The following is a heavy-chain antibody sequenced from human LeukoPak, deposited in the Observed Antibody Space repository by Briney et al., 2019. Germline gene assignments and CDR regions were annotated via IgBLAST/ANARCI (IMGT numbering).Heavy chain of an antibody. CDR1: GYTFTGYF. J-gene: IGHJ5*02. D-gene: IGHD2-8*01. V-gene: IGHV1-2*06. CDR2: INSNSGGV. CDR3: ARDFTTYCTNGLCLDRNWFDP. Sequence: ASVKVSCTASGYTFTGYFIHWVRQAPGQGLEWMGRINSNSGGVNYAQKFQGRVTMTRDTSSSTAYMELSGLRFDDTALYYCARDFTTYCTNGLCLDRNWFDPWGQGTLVTVSS.